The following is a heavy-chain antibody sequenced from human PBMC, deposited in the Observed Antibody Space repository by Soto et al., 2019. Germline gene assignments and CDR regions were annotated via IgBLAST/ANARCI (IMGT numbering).Heavy chain of an antibody. CDR2: IAYSGDT. V-gene: IGHV4-31*11. Sequence: SETLSLTCAVSGGSIISADSYWFWIRKHPGKGLEWIGYIAYSGDTYYNPSLRSRVTISADTSENKFSLTLKSVTAEDTAVYYCAREGRPYDSSGLNWFDPWGQGTLVTVSS. D-gene: IGHD3-22*01. CDR1: GGSIISADSY. J-gene: IGHJ5*02. CDR3: AREGRPYDSSGLNWFDP.